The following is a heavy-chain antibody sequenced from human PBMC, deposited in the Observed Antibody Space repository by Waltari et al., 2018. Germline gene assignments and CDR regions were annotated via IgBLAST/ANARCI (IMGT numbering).Heavy chain of an antibody. Sequence: QVQLVQSGAEVKKPGASVKISCKTSEYPFTSSYIHWVRQAPGQGLEWMGISNPSGGSTIYAQKFQGRVTMTRDTSTSTVYMELSSLRSEDTAVYYCARDTGALWMDVWGQGTTVTVSS. CDR3: ARDTGALWMDV. J-gene: IGHJ6*02. CDR1: EYPFTSSY. CDR2: SNPSGGST. D-gene: IGHD2-21*01. V-gene: IGHV1-46*01.